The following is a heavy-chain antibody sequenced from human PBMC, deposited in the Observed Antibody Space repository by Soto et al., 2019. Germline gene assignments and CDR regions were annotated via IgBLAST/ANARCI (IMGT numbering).Heavy chain of an antibody. CDR3: ARGVIAAPHAEYFQH. CDR1: GYTINGCY. Sequence: ASVTLCCKESGYTINGCYRQWVRQANKQGLEWMGWINPNSGGTNYAQKFQGWVTMTRDTSISTAYMELSRLRSDDTAVYYCARGVIAAPHAEYFQHWGQGTLVTVSS. J-gene: IGHJ1*01. V-gene: IGHV1-2*04. CDR2: INPNSGGT. D-gene: IGHD6-6*01.